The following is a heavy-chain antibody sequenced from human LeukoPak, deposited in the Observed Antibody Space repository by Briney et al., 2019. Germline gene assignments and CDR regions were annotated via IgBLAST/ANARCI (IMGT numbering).Heavy chain of an antibody. CDR3: ARDLGNIAVAATHFDY. Sequence: GGSLRLSCAASGFTFSSYWMSCVRQAPGKGLEWVANIKQDGSEKYYVDSVKGRFTISRDNAKNSLYLQMNSLRAEDTAVYYCARDLGNIAVAATHFDYWGQGTLVTVSS. D-gene: IGHD6-19*01. CDR1: GFTFSSYW. J-gene: IGHJ4*02. CDR2: IKQDGSEK. V-gene: IGHV3-7*01.